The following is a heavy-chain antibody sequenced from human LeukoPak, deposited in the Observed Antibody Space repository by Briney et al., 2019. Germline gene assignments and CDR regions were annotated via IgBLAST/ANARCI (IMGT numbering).Heavy chain of an antibody. Sequence: GGSLRLSCAASGFTFSSYEMNWVRQAPGKGLEWVSGITASGGRSFYAVSVKGRFTISRDNSKNTMFLQMSSLRAEDTAVYYCAKDRNYFDSRGSDYWGQGTRVTVSS. CDR2: ITASGGRS. D-gene: IGHD3-22*01. CDR1: GFTFSSYE. CDR3: AKDRNYFDSRGSDY. V-gene: IGHV3-23*01. J-gene: IGHJ4*02.